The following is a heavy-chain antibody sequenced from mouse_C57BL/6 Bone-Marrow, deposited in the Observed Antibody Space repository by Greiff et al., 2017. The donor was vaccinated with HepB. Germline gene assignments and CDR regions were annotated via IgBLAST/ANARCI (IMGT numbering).Heavy chain of an antibody. CDR1: GISITTGNYR. J-gene: IGHJ4*01. Sequence: DVQLQESGPGLVKPSQTVFLTCTVTGISITTGNYRWSWIRQFPGNKLEWIGYIYYSGTITYNPSLTSRTTITRDTPKNQFCLEMNSLTAEDTATYYCARESSDGYYYAMDYWGQGTSVTVSS. D-gene: IGHD1-3*01. CDR2: IYYSGTI. CDR3: ARESSDGYYYAMDY. V-gene: IGHV3-5*01.